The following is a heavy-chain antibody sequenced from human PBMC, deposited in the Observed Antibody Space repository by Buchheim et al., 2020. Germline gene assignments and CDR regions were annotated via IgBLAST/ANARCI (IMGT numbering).Heavy chain of an antibody. V-gene: IGHV3-23*04. J-gene: IGHJ4*02. Sequence: EVQLVESGGGLVQPGGSLRLSCAASGFTFSSYAMSWARQAPGKGLEWVSAISGSGGSTYYADSVKGRFTISRDNSKNTLSLQMNSLRAEDTAVYYCAKDQDYYDSSGYPSHYFDYWGQGTL. CDR3: AKDQDYYDSSGYPSHYFDY. CDR1: GFTFSSYA. CDR2: ISGSGGST. D-gene: IGHD3-22*01.